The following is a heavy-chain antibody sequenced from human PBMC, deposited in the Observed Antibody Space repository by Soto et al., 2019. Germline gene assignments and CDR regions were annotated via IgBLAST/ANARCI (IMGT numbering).Heavy chain of an antibody. D-gene: IGHD4-17*01. J-gene: IGHJ3*02. CDR2: INAGNGNT. V-gene: IGHV1-3*01. Sequence: ASVKVSCKASGYTFTSYAMHWVRQAPGQRLEWMGWINAGNGNTKYSQKFQGRVTITRDTSASTAYMELSSLRSEDTAVYYCASFVTTEGAFDIWGQGTMVTVTS. CDR1: GYTFTSYA. CDR3: ASFVTTEGAFDI.